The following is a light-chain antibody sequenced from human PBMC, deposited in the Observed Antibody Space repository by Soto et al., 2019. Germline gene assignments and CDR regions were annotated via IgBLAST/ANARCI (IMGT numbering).Light chain of an antibody. CDR1: QTISTW. CDR2: DAS. Sequence: GDRVTITCRASQTISTWMAWYQQKPGKAPKLLVYDASTLQSGVASRFSGSGSGTEFTLIISGLQPDDSATYYCQQLNSYPLTFGGGTKVDIK. J-gene: IGKJ4*01. CDR3: QQLNSYPLT. V-gene: IGKV1-9*01.